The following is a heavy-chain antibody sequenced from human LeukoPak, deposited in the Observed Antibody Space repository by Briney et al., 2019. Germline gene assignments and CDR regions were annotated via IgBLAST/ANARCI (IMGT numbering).Heavy chain of an antibody. V-gene: IGHV1-69*01. CDR3: ARDLYSYGYFDY. Sequence: VKVSCKASGGTFSSYAISWVRQAPGQGLEWMGGIIPIFGTANYAQKFQGRVTITADESTSTAYMELSSLRSEDTAVYYCARDLYSYGYFDYWGQGALVTVSS. CDR1: GGTFSSYA. CDR2: IIPIFGTA. J-gene: IGHJ4*02. D-gene: IGHD5-18*01.